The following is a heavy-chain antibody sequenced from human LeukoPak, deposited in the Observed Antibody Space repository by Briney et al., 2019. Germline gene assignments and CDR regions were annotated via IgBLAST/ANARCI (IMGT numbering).Heavy chain of an antibody. CDR1: GDFITAYY. D-gene: IGHD7-27*01. J-gene: IGHJ4*02. CDR3: ASNTGTVFDY. V-gene: IGHV4-59*01. Sequence: PSETLSPTCSVSGDFITAYYWSWIRQSPGKGLEWIGYVYYTGSTEYNPSLRSRVTISLEKSKHQFSLSLTSVTAADTAVYYCASNTGTVFDYWGQGALVTVSS. CDR2: VYYTGST.